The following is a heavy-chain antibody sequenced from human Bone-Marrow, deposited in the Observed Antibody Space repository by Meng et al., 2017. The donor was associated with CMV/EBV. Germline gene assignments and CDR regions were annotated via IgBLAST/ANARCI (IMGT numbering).Heavy chain of an antibody. CDR1: GYTFTDYY. D-gene: IGHD1-20*01. CDR3: ARDAFITGTTYYYGMDV. V-gene: IGHV1-18*04. J-gene: IGHJ6*02. Sequence: ASVKVSCKASGYTFTDYYIHWVRQAPGQGLEWMGWISIYNGHTSYAEKFQDRVTMTTDTSTSTAYMELRRLTSHDTAMYYCARDAFITGTTYYYGMDVWGQGTTVTVSS. CDR2: ISIYNGHT.